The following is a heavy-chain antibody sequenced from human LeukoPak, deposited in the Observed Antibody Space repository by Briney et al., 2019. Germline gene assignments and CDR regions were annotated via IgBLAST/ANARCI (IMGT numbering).Heavy chain of an antibody. V-gene: IGHV3-64D*06. CDR1: GFTFSTYG. CDR2: ISTNGGIT. Sequence: PGGSLRLSCSASGFTFSTYGMHWVRQGPGKGLEQVAAISTNGGITVYADSVKGRFTISRDNSKNTLYLQMSGLRAADTAVYYCVKASEHYDHWGQGTLVTVSS. J-gene: IGHJ4*02. CDR3: VKASEHYDH. D-gene: IGHD3-3*02.